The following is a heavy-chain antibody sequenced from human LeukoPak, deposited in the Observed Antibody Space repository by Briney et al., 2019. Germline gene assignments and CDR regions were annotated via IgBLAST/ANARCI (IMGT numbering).Heavy chain of an antibody. D-gene: IGHD3-22*01. J-gene: IGHJ4*02. Sequence: GGSLRLSFATSGFTFTDYWMHWVRQAPGKGLVWISRINSYGSSTNYADSVKGRFTISRDNAKNTLYLQMKSLRAEDTAVYYCAGGLSGYYYYPVGYWGRGTLVTVSS. CDR2: INSYGSST. V-gene: IGHV3-74*01. CDR3: AGGLSGYYYYPVGY. CDR1: GFTFTDYW.